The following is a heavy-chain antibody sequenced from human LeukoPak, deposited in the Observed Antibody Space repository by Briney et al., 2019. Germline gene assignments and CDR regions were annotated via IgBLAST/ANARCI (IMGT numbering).Heavy chain of an antibody. CDR1: GYSFTNYW. V-gene: IGHV5-51*01. Sequence: GESLKISCKGSGYSFTNYWIGWVRQMPGKGLEWMGIINPGDSDTRYSPSFQGQVTISADKSISTAYLQWSSLKASDTAMYYCARVPMVRGVGYYGMDVWRQGTTVTVSS. CDR2: INPGDSDT. CDR3: ARVPMVRGVGYYGMDV. D-gene: IGHD3-10*01. J-gene: IGHJ6*02.